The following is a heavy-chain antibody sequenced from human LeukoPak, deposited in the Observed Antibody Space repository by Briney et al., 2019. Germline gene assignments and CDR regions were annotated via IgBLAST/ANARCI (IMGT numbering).Heavy chain of an antibody. CDR3: ARDGTVATNWFDP. J-gene: IGHJ5*02. Sequence: SETLSLTCTVSGGSISGYDWNWIRQPPGKGLEWIGYIKSSGSSNYNPSLKSRVTISMDTSKNQFSLRLNSVTAADTAVYYCARDGTVATNWFDPWGQGTLVTVSS. V-gene: IGHV4-59*01. CDR1: GGSISGYD. CDR2: IKSSGSS. D-gene: IGHD5-12*01.